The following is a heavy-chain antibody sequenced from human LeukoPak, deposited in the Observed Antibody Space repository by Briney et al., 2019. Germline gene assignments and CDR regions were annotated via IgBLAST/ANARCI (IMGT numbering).Heavy chain of an antibody. V-gene: IGHV4-34*01. CDR2: INHSGST. D-gene: IGHD4-17*01. CDR1: GGSFSGYY. Sequence: PSETLSLTCAVYGGSFSGYYWSWIRQPPGKGLEWIGEINHSGSTNYNPSLKSRVTISVDTSKNQFSLKLSSVTAADTAVYYCARGDYGRIDYWGQGTLVTVSS. CDR3: ARGDYGRIDY. J-gene: IGHJ4*02.